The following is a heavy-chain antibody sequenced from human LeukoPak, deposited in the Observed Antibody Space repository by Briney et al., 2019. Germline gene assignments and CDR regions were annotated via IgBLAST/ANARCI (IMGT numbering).Heavy chain of an antibody. V-gene: IGHV3-21*01. CDR2: ISSNNNYL. CDR1: GFTFSSFS. J-gene: IGHJ3*02. CDR3: ARPPYFDWSYDAFDI. Sequence: GGSLRLSCAASGFTFSSFSMNWFRQAPGKGLEWVSSISSNNNYLHYADSVKGRFSISRDNAKSSLFLQMHGLTVEDTAVYYCARPPYFDWSYDAFDIWGQGTMVTVSS. D-gene: IGHD3-9*01.